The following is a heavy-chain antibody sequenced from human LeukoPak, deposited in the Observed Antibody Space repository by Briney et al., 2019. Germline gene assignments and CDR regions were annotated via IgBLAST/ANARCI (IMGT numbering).Heavy chain of an antibody. D-gene: IGHD3-22*01. V-gene: IGHV4-31*03. Sequence: SETLSLTCTVSGGSISSGGYYWSWIRQHPGKGLEWIGYIYYSGSTYYNPSLKSRVTISVDTSKNQFSLKLSSVTAADTAVYYCASRELDYYDSSGYSEFDYWGQGTLVTVSS. CDR3: ASRELDYYDSSGYSEFDY. CDR2: IYYSGST. J-gene: IGHJ4*02. CDR1: GGSISSGGYY.